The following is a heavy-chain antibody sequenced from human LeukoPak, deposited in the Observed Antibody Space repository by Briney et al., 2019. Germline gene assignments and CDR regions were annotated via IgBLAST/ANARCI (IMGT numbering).Heavy chain of an antibody. CDR2: IYWNDDK. Sequence: SGPTLVKPTQTLTLTCTFSGFSLSTSGVGVGWIRQPPGKALEWLALIYWNDDKRYSPSLKSRLTITKDTSKNQVVLTMTNMDPEDTATYYCAHTTYYYDSSGRWFDYWGQGTLVTVSS. J-gene: IGHJ4*02. CDR1: GFSLSTSGVG. D-gene: IGHD3-22*01. CDR3: AHTTYYYDSSGRWFDY. V-gene: IGHV2-5*01.